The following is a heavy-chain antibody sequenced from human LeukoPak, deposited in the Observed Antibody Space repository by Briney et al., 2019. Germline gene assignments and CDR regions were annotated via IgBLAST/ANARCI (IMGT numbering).Heavy chain of an antibody. Sequence: PSEILSLTCTVSGGSIINHYWSWIRQTPGTGLEWIGYISYRGSTNYNPSLKSRVTMSVDTSNNQFSLRLSSVTAADTAVYYCATNAGPAALDAIDIWGQGTIVIVSS. D-gene: IGHD2-2*01. V-gene: IGHV4-59*08. CDR1: GGSIINHY. CDR2: ISYRGST. CDR3: ATNAGPAALDAIDI. J-gene: IGHJ3*02.